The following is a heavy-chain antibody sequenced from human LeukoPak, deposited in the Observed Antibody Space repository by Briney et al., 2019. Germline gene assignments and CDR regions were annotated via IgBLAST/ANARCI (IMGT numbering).Heavy chain of an antibody. Sequence: PGGSLRLSCAASGFSFISYGMHWVRQAPGKGLEWVAVIWNDGSDKYYGDSVKGRFTVSRDNSKNTLYLQMDSLRAEDTAVYYCARGCGGTPGCYIIDNWGQGTLVTVSS. CDR1: GFSFISYG. V-gene: IGHV3-33*08. CDR2: IWNDGSDK. CDR3: ARGCGGTPGCYIIDN. J-gene: IGHJ4*02. D-gene: IGHD2-21*01.